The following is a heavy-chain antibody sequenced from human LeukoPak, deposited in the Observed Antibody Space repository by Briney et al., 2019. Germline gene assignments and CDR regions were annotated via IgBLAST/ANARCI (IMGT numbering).Heavy chain of an antibody. CDR2: IYYSGST. J-gene: IGHJ3*01. Sequence: SQTLSLTCTVSGGSISSGGYYWSWIRLHPGKGLEWIGYIYYSGSTYYNPSLKSRVTISVDTSKNQFSLKLSSVTAADTAVYYCATIFGDAFDVWGQGTMVTVSS. D-gene: IGHD3-3*01. CDR1: GGSISSGGYY. V-gene: IGHV4-31*03. CDR3: ATIFGDAFDV.